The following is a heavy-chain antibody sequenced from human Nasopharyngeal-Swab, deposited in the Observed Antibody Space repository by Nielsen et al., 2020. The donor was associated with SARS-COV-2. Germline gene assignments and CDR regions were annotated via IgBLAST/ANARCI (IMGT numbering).Heavy chain of an antibody. CDR2: ISGSGGST. CDR1: GFTFSSYA. V-gene: IGHV3-23*01. Sequence: GGSLRLSCAASGFTFSSYAMSWDRQAPGKGLEWVSAISGSGGSTYYADSVKGRFTISRDNSKNTLYLQMNSLRAEDTAVYYCAKDRFYVLGYFDYWGQGTLVTVSS. J-gene: IGHJ4*02. CDR3: AKDRFYVLGYFDY. D-gene: IGHD2/OR15-2a*01.